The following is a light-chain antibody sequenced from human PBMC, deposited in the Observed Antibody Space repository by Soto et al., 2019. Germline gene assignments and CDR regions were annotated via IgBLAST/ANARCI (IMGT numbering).Light chain of an antibody. V-gene: IGKV1-13*02. Sequence: AIQLTQSPSSLSASVGDRVTITCRASQDIRGALAWYQQKPGKAPKMLIYDVSTLECGVPLRFSVSSSGTDFTRTISSLQPVDFATYYCQQFNSYPITFGQGTRLEIK. J-gene: IGKJ5*01. CDR3: QQFNSYPIT. CDR1: QDIRGA. CDR2: DVS.